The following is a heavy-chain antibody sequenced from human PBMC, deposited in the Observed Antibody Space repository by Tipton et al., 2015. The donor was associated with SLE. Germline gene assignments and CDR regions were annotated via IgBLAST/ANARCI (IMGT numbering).Heavy chain of an antibody. Sequence: SLRLSCAASGFTFSTYAMTWVRQAPGKGLEWVSALSASGGSTFYADSVKGRFTISRDFSKNSLYLQMNSLRAEDTAVYYCARGGNNWNEAGYWGQGTLVIVSA. CDR3: ARGGNNWNEAGY. D-gene: IGHD1-20*01. CDR1: GFTFSTYA. CDR2: LSASGGST. V-gene: IGHV3-23*01. J-gene: IGHJ4*02.